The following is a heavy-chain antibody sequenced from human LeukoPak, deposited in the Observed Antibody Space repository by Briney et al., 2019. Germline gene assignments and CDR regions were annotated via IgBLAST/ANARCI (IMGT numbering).Heavy chain of an antibody. V-gene: IGHV1-3*03. Sequence: ASVNVSCKASGYTFTSYAMHWVRQAPGQRLEWMGWINAGNGNTKYSQEFQGRVTITRDTSASTAYMELSSLRSEDMAVYYCARGMAAPRGYRAFDIWGQGTMVTVSS. CDR2: INAGNGNT. D-gene: IGHD2-15*01. CDR1: GYTFTSYA. J-gene: IGHJ3*02. CDR3: ARGMAAPRGYRAFDI.